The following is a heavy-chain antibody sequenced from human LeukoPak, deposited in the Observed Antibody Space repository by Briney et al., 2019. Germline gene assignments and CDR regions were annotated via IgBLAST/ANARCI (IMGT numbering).Heavy chain of an antibody. J-gene: IGHJ4*02. CDR3: ARDVTLGGGWSRGGFDY. D-gene: IGHD6-19*01. CDR1: GFTFSSYG. Sequence: GGSLRLSCTASGFTFSSYGMHWVRQAPGKGLEWVAVISYDGSNKYYADSVKGRFTISRDNSKNTLYLQMNSLRAEDTAVYYCARDVTLGGGWSRGGFDYWGQGTLVTVSS. CDR2: ISYDGSNK. V-gene: IGHV3-30*03.